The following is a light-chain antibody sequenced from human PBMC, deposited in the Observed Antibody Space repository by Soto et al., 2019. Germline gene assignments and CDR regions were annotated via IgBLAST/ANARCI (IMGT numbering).Light chain of an antibody. Sequence: QSALTQPASVSGSPGQSITISCTGTSSDVGSYNLVSWYQQHPGKAPKLMIYEGSKRPSGVSKRFSGSKSGNTASLTIAGLQAEDEADYDCCSYAGSSTWVFGGGTKVTVL. J-gene: IGLJ3*02. CDR1: SSDVGSYNL. V-gene: IGLV2-23*01. CDR2: EGS. CDR3: CSYAGSSTWV.